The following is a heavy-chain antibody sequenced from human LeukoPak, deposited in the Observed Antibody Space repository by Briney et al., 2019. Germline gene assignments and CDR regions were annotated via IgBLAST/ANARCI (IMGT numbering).Heavy chain of an antibody. J-gene: IGHJ6*03. CDR1: GGSISDYY. CDR2: IYYSGST. D-gene: IGHD2-2*01. CDR3: ARGDFCSSTSCYLRPMDV. Sequence: SETLSLTCTVSGGSISDYYWSWIRQPPGKGLEWIGYIYYSGSTTYNPSLKSRVTMSVDTSKNQFSLKLSSVAAADTAVYYCARGDFCSSTSCYLRPMDVWGKGTTVTVSS. V-gene: IGHV4-59*01.